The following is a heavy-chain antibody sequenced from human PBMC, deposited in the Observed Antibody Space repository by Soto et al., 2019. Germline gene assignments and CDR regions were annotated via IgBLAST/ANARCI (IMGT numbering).Heavy chain of an antibody. V-gene: IGHV5-51*01. J-gene: IGHJ6*02. CDR2: IYPGDSDT. D-gene: IGHD6-6*01. CDR3: ARSYSSSPVTLYGMDG. CDR1: GCSFTNYW. Sequence: WEPLKISRKGSGCSFTNYWSGWVRQLPGKGLEWMGIIYPGDSDTRYSPSFQGQVTISADKSISTAYLQWSSLKASDTAMYYCARSYSSSPVTLYGMDGRGQGTTVTLSS.